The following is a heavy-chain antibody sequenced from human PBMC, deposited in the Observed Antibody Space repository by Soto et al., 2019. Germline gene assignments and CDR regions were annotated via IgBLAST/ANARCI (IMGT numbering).Heavy chain of an antibody. CDR1: GFTAGLNF. J-gene: IGHJ4*02. V-gene: IGHV3-66*02. D-gene: IGHD3-22*01. Sequence: GGSLRLSCAASGFTAGLNFMTWVRQAPGKGLEWVSVINAAGTTHYAESVKGRFTISRDNSRNTLFLQMNSLRAEDTAVYYCARDYYKYYDSSGYYRSPAYWGQGTLVTVSS. CDR2: INAAGTT. CDR3: ARDYYKYYDSSGYYRSPAY.